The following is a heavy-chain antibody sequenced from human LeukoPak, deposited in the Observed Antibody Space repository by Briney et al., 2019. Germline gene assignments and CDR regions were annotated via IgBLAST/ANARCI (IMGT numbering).Heavy chain of an antibody. Sequence: GGSLRLSCGASGFTFGDYYMGWIRQAPGKGLEWVSYISNGASTIYYVDSVKGRFTISRDNAKNSLYLQMNSLRTEDTAVYYCAKDYRTFGLLDSWGQGTLVTVSS. CDR2: ISNGASTI. CDR1: GFTFGDYY. V-gene: IGHV3-11*01. D-gene: IGHD3-10*01. CDR3: AKDYRTFGLLDS. J-gene: IGHJ4*02.